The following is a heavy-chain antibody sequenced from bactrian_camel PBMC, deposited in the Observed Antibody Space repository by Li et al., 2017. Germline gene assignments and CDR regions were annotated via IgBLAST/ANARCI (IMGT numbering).Heavy chain of an antibody. CDR1: GFAFSSYH. D-gene: IGHD3*01. CDR2: IDKDGTNS. CDR3: VRDLMGRSCY. V-gene: IGHV3-2*01. J-gene: IGHJ4*01. Sequence: HVQLVESGGGSVQAGGSLRLSCAYSGFAFSSYHMSWVRQAPGKGLEWVSSIDKDGTNSYNSVSVKGRFTISRDNAKNTVYLRMNSLKPDDTAVYYCVRDLMGRSCYWGQGTQVTVS.